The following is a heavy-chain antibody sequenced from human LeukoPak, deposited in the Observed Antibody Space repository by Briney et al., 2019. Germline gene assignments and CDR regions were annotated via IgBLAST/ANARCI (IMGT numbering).Heavy chain of an antibody. CDR2: IYYSGST. D-gene: IGHD6-6*01. V-gene: IGHV4-59*01. CDR3: ARGRAFVIDY. CDR1: GGSISSYY. Sequence: SETLSLTCTVSGGSISSYYWSWIRQPPGKGLEWIGYIYYSGSTNYNPSLKSRVTISVDTSKNQFSLKLSSVTAADTAVYYCARGRAFVIDYWGQGTLVTVSS. J-gene: IGHJ4*02.